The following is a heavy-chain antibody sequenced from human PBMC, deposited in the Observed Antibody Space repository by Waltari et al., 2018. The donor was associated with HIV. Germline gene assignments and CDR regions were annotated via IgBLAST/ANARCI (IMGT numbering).Heavy chain of an antibody. Sequence: QVQLQESGPGLVKPSETLSLTCTVSGPSISLDSHYLGWVRPPPGKGLEWIGNIFHSGSTYYNPSLRSRVTISVDTSRKQFSLKLTSVTAADTAVYYCARRGGATVTSYYYYGLDLWGQGTTVTVSS. CDR3: ARRGGATVTSYYYYGLDL. CDR2: IFHSGST. CDR1: GPSISLDSHY. J-gene: IGHJ6*02. D-gene: IGHD4-17*01. V-gene: IGHV4-39*01.